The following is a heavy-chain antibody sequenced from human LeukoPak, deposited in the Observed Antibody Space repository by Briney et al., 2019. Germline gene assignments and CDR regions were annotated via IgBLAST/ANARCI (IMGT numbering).Heavy chain of an antibody. V-gene: IGHV4-34*01. CDR2: INHSGST. CDR3: ARAYDSSGSDAFDI. CDR1: GGSFSGYY. Sequence: SETLSLTCAVYGGSFSGYYWSWIRQPPGKGLEWIGEINHSGSTNYNPSLKSRVTISVDTSKNQFSPKLSSVTAADTAVYYCARAYDSSGSDAFDIWGQGTMVTVSS. J-gene: IGHJ3*02. D-gene: IGHD3-22*01.